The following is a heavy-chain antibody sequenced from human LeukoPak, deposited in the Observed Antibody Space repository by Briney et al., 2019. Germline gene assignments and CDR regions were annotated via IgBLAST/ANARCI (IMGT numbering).Heavy chain of an antibody. CDR3: ARIKDSSGYYYDY. CDR2: ISSSSSTI. D-gene: IGHD3-22*01. CDR1: GFTFSSYI. V-gene: IGHV3-48*01. Sequence: PGGSLRPSCAASGFTFSSYIMNWVRQAPGKGLEWVSYISSSSSTIYYADSVKGRFTISRDNAKNSLYLQMNSLRAEDTAVYYCARIKDSSGYYYDYWGQGTLVTVSS. J-gene: IGHJ4*02.